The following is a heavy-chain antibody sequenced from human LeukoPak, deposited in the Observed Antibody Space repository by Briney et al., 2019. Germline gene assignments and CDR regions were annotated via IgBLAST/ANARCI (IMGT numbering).Heavy chain of an antibody. V-gene: IGHV3-48*03. CDR1: GFTFSSYE. J-gene: IGHJ4*02. CDR3: TRRADCSGGSCYSGY. Sequence: GGSLRLSCAASGFTFSSYEMNWVRQAPGKGLEWVSYISSSGSTIYYADSVKGRFTISRDNAKNSLYLQMNSLRAEDTAVYYCTRRADCSGGSCYSGYWGQGTLVTVSS. D-gene: IGHD2-15*01. CDR2: ISSSGSTI.